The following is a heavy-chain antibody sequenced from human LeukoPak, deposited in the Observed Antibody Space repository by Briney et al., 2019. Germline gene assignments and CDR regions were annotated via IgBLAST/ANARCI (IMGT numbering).Heavy chain of an antibody. CDR3: VREGDGSRYYFDY. CDR2: INGRGGII. V-gene: IGHV3-48*04. Sequence: GGSLRISCKASGFSFSNYYMNWVRQAPGKGLEWLSHINGRGGIINYADSVKGRFTISRDTARNSLDLHMSSLGAEDTAVYYCVREGDGSRYYFDYWGQGILVTVSS. CDR1: GFSFSNYY. J-gene: IGHJ4*02. D-gene: IGHD2-21*01.